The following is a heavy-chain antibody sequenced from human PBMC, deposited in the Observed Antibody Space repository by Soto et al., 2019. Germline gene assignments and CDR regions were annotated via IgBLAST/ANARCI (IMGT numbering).Heavy chain of an antibody. CDR3: ARDRLNLEWSMEYFFDY. J-gene: IGHJ4*02. V-gene: IGHV3-30-3*01. D-gene: IGHD3-3*01. CDR2: ISYDGSDK. CDR1: RFTFSNYA. Sequence: GGSLRLSCAASRFTFSNYAMHWVRQAPGKGLEWVAVISYDGSDKYYADSVKGRFTISRDNSKNTLYLQMNSLRPEDTAVYYCARDRLNLEWSMEYFFDYWGQGALVTVSS.